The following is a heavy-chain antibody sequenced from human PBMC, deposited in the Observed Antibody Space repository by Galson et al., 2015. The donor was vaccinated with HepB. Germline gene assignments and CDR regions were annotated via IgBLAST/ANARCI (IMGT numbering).Heavy chain of an antibody. CDR2: ISYDGSNK. V-gene: IGHV3-30*18. J-gene: IGHJ2*01. CDR3: AKAGSSYWYFDL. CDR1: GFTFSSYG. D-gene: IGHD3-10*01. Sequence: SLRLSCAASGFTFSSYGMHWVRQAPGKGLEWVAVISYDGSNKYYADSVKGRFTISRDNSKNTLYLQMNSLRAEDTAVYYCAKAGSSYWYFDLWGRGNLVTVSS.